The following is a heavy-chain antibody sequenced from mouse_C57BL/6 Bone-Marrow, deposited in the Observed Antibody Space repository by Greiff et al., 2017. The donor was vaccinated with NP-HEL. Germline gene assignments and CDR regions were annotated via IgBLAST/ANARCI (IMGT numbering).Heavy chain of an antibody. Sequence: VQLQQSGPELVKPGASVKISCKASGYTFTDYYINWVKQRPGQGLEWIGWIFPGSGSTYYNEKFKGKATLTVDKSSSTAYMLLSSLTSEDSAVYFCARYYYGSSLYWYFDVWGTGTTVTVSS. CDR2: IFPGSGST. CDR1: GYTFTDYY. D-gene: IGHD1-1*01. J-gene: IGHJ1*03. CDR3: ARYYYGSSLYWYFDV. V-gene: IGHV1-75*01.